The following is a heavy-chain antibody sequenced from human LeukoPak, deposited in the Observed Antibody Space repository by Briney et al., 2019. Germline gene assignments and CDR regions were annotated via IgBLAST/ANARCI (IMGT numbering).Heavy chain of an antibody. CDR3: AKEGDDYGDYLWRGSLIDTYYFDY. J-gene: IGHJ4*02. V-gene: IGHV3-23*01. CDR1: GFTFSSYA. CDR2: ISGSGGST. Sequence: GGSLRLSCAASGFTFSSYAMSWVRQAPGKGLEWVSAISGSGGSTYYADSVKGRFTISRDNSKNTLYLQMNSLRAEDTAVYYCAKEGDDYGDYLWRGSLIDTYYFDYWGQGTLVTVSS. D-gene: IGHD4-17*01.